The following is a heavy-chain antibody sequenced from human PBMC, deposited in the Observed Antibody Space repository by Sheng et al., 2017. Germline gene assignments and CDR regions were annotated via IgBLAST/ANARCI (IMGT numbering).Heavy chain of an antibody. J-gene: IGHJ6*02. D-gene: IGHD3-10*01. CDR2: ISYDGSNK. CDR3: ARGQEGSGSYYNQNYGMDV. V-gene: IGHV3-30*04. Sequence: ESVGGVVQPGRSLRLSCAASGFTFSSYAMHWVRQAPGKGLEWVAVISYDGSNKYYADSVKGRFTISRDNSKNTLYLQMNSLRAEDTAVYYCARGQEGSGSYYNQNYGMDVWGQGTTVTVSS. CDR1: GFTFSSYA.